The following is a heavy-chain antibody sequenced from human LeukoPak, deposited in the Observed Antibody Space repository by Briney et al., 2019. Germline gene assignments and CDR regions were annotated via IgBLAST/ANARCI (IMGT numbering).Heavy chain of an antibody. D-gene: IGHD4-17*01. CDR1: GFMFDDYG. Sequence: PGGSLRLSCAASGFMFDDYGMSWVRQAPGKGLEWVSGINWNGGRTVYADSVKGRFTISRDNAKNSLSLQMNSLRAEDTALYYCARDYDYGDYPGYWGQGTLVTVSS. CDR2: INWNGGRT. CDR3: ARDYDYGDYPGY. J-gene: IGHJ4*02. V-gene: IGHV3-20*04.